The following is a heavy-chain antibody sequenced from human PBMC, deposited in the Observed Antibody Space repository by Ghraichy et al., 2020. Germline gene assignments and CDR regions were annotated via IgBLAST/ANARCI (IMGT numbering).Heavy chain of an antibody. Sequence: SETLSLTCTVSGGSISSYYWSWIRQPPGKGLEWIGYIYYSGSTNYNPSIKSRVTISVDTSKNQFSLKLSSVTAADTAVYYCARHGLGHYYYMDVWGKGTTVTVSS. CDR3: ARHGLGHYYYMDV. J-gene: IGHJ6*03. V-gene: IGHV4-59*08. CDR2: IYYSGST. D-gene: IGHD3/OR15-3a*01. CDR1: GGSISSYY.